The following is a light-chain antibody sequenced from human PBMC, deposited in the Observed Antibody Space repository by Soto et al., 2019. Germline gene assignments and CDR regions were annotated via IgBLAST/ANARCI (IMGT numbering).Light chain of an antibody. CDR2: GAS. Sequence: EIVLTQSPGTLSLSPGARATLSCRASQSVSSSYLAWYQQKPGQAPRLLIYGASSWATGIPDRFSGSGSGTDFTLTISRLEPEDFAVYYCQQYGSSPYTFGQGTKLEIK. CDR3: QQYGSSPYT. J-gene: IGKJ2*01. CDR1: QSVSSSY. V-gene: IGKV3-20*01.